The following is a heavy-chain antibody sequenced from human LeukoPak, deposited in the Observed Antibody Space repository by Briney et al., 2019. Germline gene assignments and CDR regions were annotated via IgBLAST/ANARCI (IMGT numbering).Heavy chain of an antibody. J-gene: IGHJ4*02. CDR2: IYYSGST. Sequence: PSETLSLTCTVSGGSISSYYWSWIRQPPGKGLEWIGYIYYSGSTNYNPSLKSRVTISVDTSKNQFSLKLSSVTAADTAVYYCARERYYYDSSGYPAPFDYWGQGTLVTVSS. V-gene: IGHV4-59*01. D-gene: IGHD3-22*01. CDR3: ARERYYYDSSGYPAPFDY. CDR1: GGSISSYY.